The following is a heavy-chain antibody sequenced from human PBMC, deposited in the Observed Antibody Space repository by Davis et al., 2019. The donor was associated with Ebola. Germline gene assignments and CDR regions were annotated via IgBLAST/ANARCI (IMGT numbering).Heavy chain of an antibody. D-gene: IGHD3-16*01. CDR1: GFTFSDYY. J-gene: IGHJ6*04. CDR3: AALGARGSDDGMDV. CDR2: ISSSSSYT. V-gene: IGHV3-11*03. Sequence: GGSLRLSCAASGFTFSDYYMSWIRQAPGKGLEWVSYISSSSSYTNYADSVKGRFTISRDNAKNSLYLQMNSLRAEDTAVYYCAALGARGSDDGMDVWGKGTTVTVSS.